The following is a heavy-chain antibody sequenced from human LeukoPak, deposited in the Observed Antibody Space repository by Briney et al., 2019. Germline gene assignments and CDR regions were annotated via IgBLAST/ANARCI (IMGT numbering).Heavy chain of an antibody. CDR2: IFGAGKNTT. V-gene: IGHV3-23*03. CDR1: GFSFSSYA. Sequence: GGSLRLSCAASGFSFSSYAMNWVRQAPGKGLEWVSIIFGAGKNTTYYADSVKGRFTVSRDNSKNTLYLQMNSLRAEDTAVYYCASYYYDSTGGDYWGQGTLVTVSS. CDR3: ASYYYDSTGGDY. D-gene: IGHD3-22*01. J-gene: IGHJ4*02.